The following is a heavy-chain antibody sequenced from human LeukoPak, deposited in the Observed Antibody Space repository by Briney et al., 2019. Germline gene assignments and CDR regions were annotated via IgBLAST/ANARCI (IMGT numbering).Heavy chain of an antibody. CDR1: GFTFSSYA. CDR2: ISGSGGST. Sequence: GGSLRLSCAASGFTFSSYAMSWVRQAPGKGLEWVSGISGSGGSTYYADSVKGRLTISRDNSKNTLYLQMNSLRAEDTALYYCAKDRVTTPLLESFDLWGRGTLVTVSS. CDR3: AKDRVTTPLLESFDL. V-gene: IGHV3-23*01. D-gene: IGHD4-17*01. J-gene: IGHJ2*01.